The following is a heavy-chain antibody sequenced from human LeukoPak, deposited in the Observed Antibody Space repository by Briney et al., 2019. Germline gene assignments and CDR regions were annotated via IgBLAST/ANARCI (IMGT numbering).Heavy chain of an antibody. Sequence: GGSLRLSCAASGFTFSSYAMHWVRQAPGKGLEYVSAISSNGGSTYYANSVKGGFTISRDNSKNTLYLQMNSLRAEDTAVYYCARDLKTSQWLVPGYWGQGTLVTVSS. J-gene: IGHJ4*02. V-gene: IGHV3-64*01. CDR3: ARDLKTSQWLVPGY. D-gene: IGHD6-19*01. CDR2: ISSNGGST. CDR1: GFTFSSYA.